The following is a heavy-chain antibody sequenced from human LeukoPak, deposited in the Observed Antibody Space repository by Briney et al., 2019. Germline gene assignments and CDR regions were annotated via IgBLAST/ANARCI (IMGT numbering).Heavy chain of an antibody. D-gene: IGHD1-1*01. J-gene: IGHJ4*02. Sequence: PGTSLRLTCAASGFNFRSHAMHWVRQAPGKGLEWMTLISFDGTNEEYAESVMGRFTISRDNSRNTIYLQLNSPTSDDTAVYFCARGARELDYWGQGTLVIVSS. V-gene: IGHV3-30*03. CDR3: ARGARELDY. CDR1: GFNFRSHA. CDR2: ISFDGTNE.